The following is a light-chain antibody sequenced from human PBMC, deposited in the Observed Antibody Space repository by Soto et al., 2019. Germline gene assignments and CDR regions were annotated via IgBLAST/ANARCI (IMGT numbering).Light chain of an antibody. CDR2: GAS. V-gene: IGKV3-20*01. Sequence: EIVLTQSPGTLSLSPGERATLSCRASQSVSSGYLAWYQQKPGRAPRLLIYGASSRATGSPDRFSVSGSGTDFTLTIIRLEPEDFAVYYCQLSGYTGTFGQGTKLEMK. CDR3: QLSGYTGT. J-gene: IGKJ2*01. CDR1: QSVSSGY.